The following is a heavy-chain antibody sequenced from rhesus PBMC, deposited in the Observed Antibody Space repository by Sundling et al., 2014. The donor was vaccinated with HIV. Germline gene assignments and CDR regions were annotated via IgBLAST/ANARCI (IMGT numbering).Heavy chain of an antibody. CDR1: GVSISDSYR. D-gene: IGHD1-26*01. CDR2: INGNSGST. J-gene: IGHJ5-1*01. Sequence: QVQLQESGPGAVKPSETLSLTCVVSGVSISDSYRWTWIRRPPGNGLEWIGEINGNSGSTNYNPSLKSRVTISTDTSKNQFSLKLRSVTAADTATYYCGLRLIATTGTKLFDVWGPGVPVTVSS. CDR3: GLRLIATTGTKLFDV. V-gene: IGHV4S10*01.